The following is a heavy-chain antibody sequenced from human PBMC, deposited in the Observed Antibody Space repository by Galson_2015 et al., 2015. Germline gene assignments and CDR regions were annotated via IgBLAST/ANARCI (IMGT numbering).Heavy chain of an antibody. CDR3: AKVWYSGSYGGDNRFDP. CDR2: ISYDGSNK. V-gene: IGHV3-30*18. CDR1: GFTFSTYG. D-gene: IGHD1-26*01. Sequence: SLRLSCAASGFTFSTYGMHWVRQAPGKGLEWVAVISYDGSNKNYADSVKGRFTISRDNSKNTLYLQMNSLRAEDTAVYYCAKVWYSGSYGGDNRFDPWVQGTLVIVSS. J-gene: IGHJ5*02.